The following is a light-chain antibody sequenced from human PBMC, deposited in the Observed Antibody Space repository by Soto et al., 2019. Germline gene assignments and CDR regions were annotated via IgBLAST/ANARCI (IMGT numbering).Light chain of an antibody. J-gene: IGLJ3*02. V-gene: IGLV1-44*01. CDR3: ATWDDSLSGHWV. CDR1: SSNIGSNT. Sequence: QSVLTQPPSASGTPGQRVTISCSGSSSNIGSNTVNWYQQLPGTAPKLLMYSNNQRPLGVPDRFSASKSGTSASLAINGLRSEDEADYYCATWDDSLSGHWVFGGGTKLTVL. CDR2: SNN.